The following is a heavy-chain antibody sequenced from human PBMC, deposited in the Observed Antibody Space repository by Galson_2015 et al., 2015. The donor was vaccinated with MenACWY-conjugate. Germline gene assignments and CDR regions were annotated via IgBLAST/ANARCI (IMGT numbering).Heavy chain of an antibody. D-gene: IGHD2-15*01. CDR2: INPGLVNPGDSNI. V-gene: IGHV5-51*01. CDR1: GYSFTNYW. CDR3: VRHPPGGRGMDV. Sequence: QSGAEVKKPGESLKISCKGSGYSFTNYWIGWVRQMPGKGLEWMGLINPGLVNPGDSNIRYSPSFQGQVTISADESISTAYLQWSSLKASDTAMYYCVRHPPGGRGMDVWSRGTTVTVSS. J-gene: IGHJ6*02.